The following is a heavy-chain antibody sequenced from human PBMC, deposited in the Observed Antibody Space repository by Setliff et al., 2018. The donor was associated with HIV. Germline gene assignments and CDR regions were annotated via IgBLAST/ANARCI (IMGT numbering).Heavy chain of an antibody. J-gene: IGHJ4*02. D-gene: IGHD3-22*01. V-gene: IGHV3-66*02. CDR3: ARVRLYSSALDY. Sequence: PGGSLRLSCAASGFTFNSYSMNWVRQAPGKGLEWVSTIYSDGSTYHADSVKGRFTLSRDTSKNTLSLQMNSLRPEDTAVFYCARVRLYSSALDYWGQGTLVTVSS. CDR2: IYSDGST. CDR1: GFTFNSYS.